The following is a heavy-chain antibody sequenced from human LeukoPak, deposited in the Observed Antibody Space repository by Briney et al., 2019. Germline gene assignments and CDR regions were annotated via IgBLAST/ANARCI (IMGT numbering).Heavy chain of an antibody. D-gene: IGHD3-10*01. CDR2: MIPIVGIG. CDR1: GGTFSSYA. J-gene: IGHJ6*02. Sequence: SVKVSCKASGGTFSSYAISWVRQAPGQGLQWMGRMIPIVGIGSYAPGFQGRVTITADISTSTAYMELSSLRAEDTAVYYCATYGAGTYENHDHYPMDAWGQGTTVTVSS. V-gene: IGHV1-69*04. CDR3: ATYGAGTYENHDHYPMDA.